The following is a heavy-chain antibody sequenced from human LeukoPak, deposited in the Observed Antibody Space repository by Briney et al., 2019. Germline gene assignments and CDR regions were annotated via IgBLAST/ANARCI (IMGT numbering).Heavy chain of an antibody. CDR1: GGSLSRYY. J-gene: IGHJ4*02. CDR2: IYSSGKT. D-gene: IGHD4-17*01. CDR3: ARHPSWPEYGGTFDF. Sequence: KPSETLSLTCSVSGGSLSRYYWSWIRQPPGKGLEWIAYIYSSGKTNYNPSLEGRTTILLDTSKNQFSLNLTSVTAADTAVYYCARHPSWPEYGGTFDFWGQGALVTVSS. V-gene: IGHV4-59*08.